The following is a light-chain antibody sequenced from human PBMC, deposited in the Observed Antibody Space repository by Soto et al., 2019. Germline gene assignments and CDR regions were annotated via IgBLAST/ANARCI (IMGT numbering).Light chain of an antibody. CDR3: HQYGSSPQT. J-gene: IGKJ1*01. CDR2: GAS. V-gene: IGKV3-20*01. CDR1: QTVTFSY. Sequence: IGLTQSPGTLSLSPGERVALSCMTSQTVTFSYLAWYQQKPGQAPRLLIFGASTRATGIPDRFRGSGSGTDFTLTITRLEPEDFGVYYCHQYGSSPQTFGQVTKVAIK.